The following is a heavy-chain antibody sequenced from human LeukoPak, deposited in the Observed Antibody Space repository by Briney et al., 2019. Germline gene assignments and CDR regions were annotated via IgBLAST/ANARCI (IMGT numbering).Heavy chain of an antibody. V-gene: IGHV4-30-2*03. CDR1: GGSISSGSYF. J-gene: IGHJ4*02. CDR2: IYYSGST. CDR3: ARHRLGYCSSTSCYKGSRAFDY. Sequence: PSQTLSLTCTVSGGSISSGSYFWSWIRQPPGKGPEWIGSIYYSGSTYYTPSLKSRVTISVDTSKNQFSLKLSSVTAADTAVYYCARHRLGYCSSTSCYKGSRAFDYWGQGTLVTVSS. D-gene: IGHD2-2*02.